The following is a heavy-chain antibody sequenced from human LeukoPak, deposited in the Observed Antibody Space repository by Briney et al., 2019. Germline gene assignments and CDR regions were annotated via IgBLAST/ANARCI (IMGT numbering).Heavy chain of an antibody. CDR3: ARDQTNCGGDCYKSFFDF. J-gene: IGHJ4*02. V-gene: IGHV3-30-3*01. CDR1: GFTFSSYA. D-gene: IGHD2-21*02. CDR2: ISYDGSNK. Sequence: GGSLRLSCAASGFTFSSYAMHWVRQAPGKGLEWVAVISYDGSNKYYADSVKGRFTISRDNSKNTLYLQMNSLKSDDTAVYYCARDQTNCGGDCYKSFFDFWGQGTLVTVSS.